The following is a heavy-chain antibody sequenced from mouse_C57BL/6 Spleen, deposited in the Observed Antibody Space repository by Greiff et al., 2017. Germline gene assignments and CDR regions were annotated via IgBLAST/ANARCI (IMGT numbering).Heavy chain of an antibody. J-gene: IGHJ1*03. CDR2: IRNKANGYTT. D-gene: IGHD4-1*01. CDR1: GFTFTDYY. Sequence: EVNVVESGGGLVQPGGSLSLSCAASGFTFTDYYMSWVRQPPGKALEWLGFIRNKANGYTTEYSASVKGRSTISRDNSQSILYLQMNALRAEDRATYYCARYHSLPIWDCWYFDVWGTGTTVTVSS. V-gene: IGHV7-3*01. CDR3: ARYHSLPIWDCWYFDV.